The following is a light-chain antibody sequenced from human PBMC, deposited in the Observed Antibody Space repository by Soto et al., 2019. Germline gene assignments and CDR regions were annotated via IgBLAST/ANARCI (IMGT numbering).Light chain of an antibody. CDR2: GAS. J-gene: IGKJ2*01. Sequence: EIVMTQSPATLSVSPGERATLSCRASQSVSSYLAWYQQKPGQAPRLLIYGASTRATGIPGRFSGSASGTDFTLTISRLEPEDFVVYYCQQYGPSPMYTFGQGTNLEIK. V-gene: IGKV3-20*01. CDR3: QQYGPSPMYT. CDR1: QSVSSY.